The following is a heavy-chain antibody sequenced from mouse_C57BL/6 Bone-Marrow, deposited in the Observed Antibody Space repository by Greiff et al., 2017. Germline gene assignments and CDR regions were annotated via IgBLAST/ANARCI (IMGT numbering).Heavy chain of an antibody. J-gene: IGHJ2*01. CDR2: IDPSDSYT. CDR1: GYTFTSYW. V-gene: IGHV1-69*01. Sequence: QVQLQQSGAELVMPGASVKLSCKASGYTFTSYWMHWVKRRPGQGLEWIGEIDPSDSYTNYNQKFKGKSTLTVDKSSSTAYMQLSSLTSEDSAVXYCAREETGTGYFDYWGQGTTLTVSS. CDR3: AREETGTGYFDY. D-gene: IGHD4-1*01.